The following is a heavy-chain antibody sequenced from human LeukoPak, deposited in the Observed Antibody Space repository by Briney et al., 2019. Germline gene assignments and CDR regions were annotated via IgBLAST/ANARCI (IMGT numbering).Heavy chain of an antibody. J-gene: IGHJ4*02. V-gene: IGHV4-4*07. CDR1: GGSISNYY. CDR3: ARGRGSSWYYFDS. CDR2: IYSSGST. Sequence: SETLSLTCTVSGGSISNYYWTWLRRPAGQGLEWIGRIYSSGSTNYNPSLKSRVTMSVDTSKNQFSLNLSSVTAADTAVYYCARGRGSSWYYFDSWGQGTLVTVSS. D-gene: IGHD6-13*01.